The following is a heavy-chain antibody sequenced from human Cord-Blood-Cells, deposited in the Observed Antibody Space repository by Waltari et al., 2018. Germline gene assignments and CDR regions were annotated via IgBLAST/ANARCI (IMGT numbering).Heavy chain of an antibody. CDR2: IKQDGSEK. CDR1: GFPFSSSW. V-gene: IGHV3-7*01. Sequence: EVQLVESGGGLVQPGGSLRLSCAASGFPFSSSWMRWVSQAPGKGLEWVANIKQDGSEKYYVDSVKGRFTISRDNAKNSLYLQMNSLRAEDTAVYYCAREGIAAAGTSDYWGQGTLVTVSS. D-gene: IGHD6-13*01. J-gene: IGHJ4*02. CDR3: AREGIAAAGTSDY.